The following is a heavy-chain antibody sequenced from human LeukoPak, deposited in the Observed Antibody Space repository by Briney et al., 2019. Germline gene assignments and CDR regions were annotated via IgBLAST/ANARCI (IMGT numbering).Heavy chain of an antibody. V-gene: IGHV1-46*01. Sequence: ASVTVSCKTSGYTFTRYYMQWVRQAPGHGLEWMGIINPISGATDYAQKFQGRVTMTRGTSTSTVYMELSSLRSEDTAMYYCARLPYRDGVAQDYWGQGTLVTVSP. J-gene: IGHJ4*02. CDR2: INPISGAT. CDR1: GYTFTRYY. CDR3: ARLPYRDGVAQDY. D-gene: IGHD3-16*02.